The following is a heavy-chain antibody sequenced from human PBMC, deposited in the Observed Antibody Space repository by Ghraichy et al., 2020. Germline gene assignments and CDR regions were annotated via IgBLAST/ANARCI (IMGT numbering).Heavy chain of an antibody. J-gene: IGHJ4*02. D-gene: IGHD1-26*01. CDR1: GFTFRNYN. CDR3: VRDGSRGATGDY. Sequence: GGSLRLSCRGSGFTFRNYNMNWVGQTPGKGMEWISYISGSRTTIYYADSVKGRFSISRDNALNSLYLQMSSLRVEDTGVYYCVRDGSRGATGDYWGQGTLVTVSS. V-gene: IGHV3-48*01. CDR2: ISGSRTTI.